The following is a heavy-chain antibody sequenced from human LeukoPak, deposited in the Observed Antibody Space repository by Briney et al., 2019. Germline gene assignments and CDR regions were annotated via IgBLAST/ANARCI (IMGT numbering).Heavy chain of an antibody. Sequence: GGSLRLSCAASGFAFSSYAMSWVRQAPGKGLEWVSAISGSGGSTYYADSVKGRFTISRDNSKNTLYLQMNSLRAEDTAVYYCAKRRTVNSAFDYWGQGTLVTVSS. D-gene: IGHD4-17*01. CDR2: ISGSGGST. V-gene: IGHV3-23*01. CDR1: GFAFSSYA. CDR3: AKRRTVNSAFDY. J-gene: IGHJ4*02.